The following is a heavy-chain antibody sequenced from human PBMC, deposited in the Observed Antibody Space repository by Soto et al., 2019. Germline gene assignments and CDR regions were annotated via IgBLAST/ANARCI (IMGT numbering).Heavy chain of an antibody. CDR2: IFSSGST. CDR1: GGSINTFY. CDR3: AREGSYSAYNFAHGIQLWSFDF. V-gene: IGHV4-4*07. J-gene: IGHJ4*02. Sequence: PSLTCTVSGGSINTFYWSWVRQPAGKGLEWIGRIFSSGSTSFNPSLESRVAMSVDTSKNHFSLNLSSVTAADMAVYYCAREGSYSAYNFAHGIQLWSFDFWGQGAMVTVYS. D-gene: IGHD5-18*01.